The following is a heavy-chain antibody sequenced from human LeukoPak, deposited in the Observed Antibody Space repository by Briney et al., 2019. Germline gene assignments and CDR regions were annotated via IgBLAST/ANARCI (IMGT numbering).Heavy chain of an antibody. V-gene: IGHV1-2*02. J-gene: IGHJ6*02. CDR3: ARTIDVTTNYGMDV. Sequence: ASVKVSCKASGYTFTGYYMHWVRQAPGQGLEWMGWINPNRGGTNYAQKFQSRVTMTRDTSISTAYMELSRLRSDDTAVYYCARTIDVTTNYGMDVWGQGTTVTVSS. CDR2: INPNRGGT. CDR1: GYTFTGYY. D-gene: IGHD4-17*01.